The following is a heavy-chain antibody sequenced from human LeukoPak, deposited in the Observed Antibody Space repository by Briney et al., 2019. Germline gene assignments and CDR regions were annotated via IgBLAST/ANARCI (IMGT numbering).Heavy chain of an antibody. Sequence: GGSLRLSCAASGFTFSSYGMHWVRQAPGKGLEWVAFIRYDGSNKYYADSVKGRFTISRDNSKNTLYLQMNSLRAEDTAVYYCATYLGIAVAGSGSGATQAWGQGTLVTVS. J-gene: IGHJ5*02. CDR2: IRYDGSNK. CDR1: GFTFSSYG. D-gene: IGHD6-19*01. CDR3: ATYLGIAVAGSGSGATQA. V-gene: IGHV3-30*02.